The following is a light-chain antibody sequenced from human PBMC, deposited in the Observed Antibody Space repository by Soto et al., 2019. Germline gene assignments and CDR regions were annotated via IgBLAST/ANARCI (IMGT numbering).Light chain of an antibody. V-gene: IGKV1-27*01. J-gene: IGKJ1*01. CDR3: QNYTSAPWT. Sequence: DIQMTQSPSSLSASVGDRVTITCRARTDIITYYALYQHKPGKIPKLLSYGASTLQSGVPSRFSGSGSGTDFTLPISSLQTEDGATYYCQNYTSAPWTFGQGTKVESK. CDR2: GAS. CDR1: TDIITY.